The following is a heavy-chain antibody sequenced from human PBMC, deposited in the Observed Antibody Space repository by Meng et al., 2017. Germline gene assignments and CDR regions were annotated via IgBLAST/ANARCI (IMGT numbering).Heavy chain of an antibody. Sequence: GGSLRLSCAASGFTFSSYAMSWVRQAPGKGLEWVSAISGSGVSTYYADSVKGRFTISRDNSKNTLYLQMNSLRAEDTAVYYCANKKEGYSYGYGHPDVSGDGYWGQGTLVTVSS. CDR1: GFTFSSYA. CDR3: ANKKEGYSYGYGHPDVSGDGY. V-gene: IGHV3-23*01. CDR2: ISGSGVST. D-gene: IGHD5-18*01. J-gene: IGHJ4*02.